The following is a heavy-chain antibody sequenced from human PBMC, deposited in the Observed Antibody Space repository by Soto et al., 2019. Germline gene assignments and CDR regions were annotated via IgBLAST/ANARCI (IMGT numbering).Heavy chain of an antibody. D-gene: IGHD3-22*01. CDR3: ARDDAGYYYY. CDR2: INPSGGST. Sequence: ASVKVSCKASGYSFTSYYMHWVRQAPGQGLEWMGIINPSGGSTSYAQRFQGRVTMTRDTSTSTVYMELSSLRSEDTAVYYCARDDAGYYYYWGQGTLVTVSS. CDR1: GYSFTSYY. J-gene: IGHJ4*02. V-gene: IGHV1-46*01.